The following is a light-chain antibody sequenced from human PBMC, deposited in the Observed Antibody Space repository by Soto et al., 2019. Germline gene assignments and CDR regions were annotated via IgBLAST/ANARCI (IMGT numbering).Light chain of an antibody. J-gene: IGKJ4*01. Sequence: DVVMPQSPLSLPVTLGQPASISCKSSQSLLHSDGKTYLYWYXQKQGQPQQXLIYEVSNRFSGVPDRFSGSGSGTGLTLKISRVEAEDVAVYYCMQSIQLPLTFGGGAKVDI. CDR1: QSLLHSDGKTY. CDR2: EVS. V-gene: IGKV2D-29*01. CDR3: MQSIQLPLT.